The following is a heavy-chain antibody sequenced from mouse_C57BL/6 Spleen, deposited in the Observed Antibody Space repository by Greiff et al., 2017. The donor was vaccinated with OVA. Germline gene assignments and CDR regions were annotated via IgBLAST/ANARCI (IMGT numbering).Heavy chain of an antibody. Sequence: EVKVEESGGGLVQPGGSMKLSCAASGFTFSDAWMDWVRQSPEKGLEWVAEIRNKANNHATYYAESVKGRFTISRDDSKSSVYLQMNSLRAEDPGIYYCTRSNYYGTGWYFDVWGTGTTVTVSS. D-gene: IGHD1-1*01. J-gene: IGHJ1*03. V-gene: IGHV6-6*01. CDR2: IRNKANNHAT. CDR1: GFTFSDAW. CDR3: TRSNYYGTGWYFDV.